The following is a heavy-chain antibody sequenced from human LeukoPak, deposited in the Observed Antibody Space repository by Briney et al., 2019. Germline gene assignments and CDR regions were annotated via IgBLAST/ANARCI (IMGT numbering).Heavy chain of an antibody. D-gene: IGHD3-3*01. CDR3: ARLTYYDFWSGYNYAFDI. J-gene: IGHJ3*02. CDR1: GYTFTGYY. CDR2: INPSSGGT. V-gene: IGHV1-2*02. Sequence: ASVKVSCKASGYTFTGYYMHWVRQAPGQGLEWMGWINPSSGGTNYAQKFQGRVTMTRDTSISTAYMELSRLRSDDTAVYYCARLTYYDFWSGYNYAFDIWGQGTMVTVSS.